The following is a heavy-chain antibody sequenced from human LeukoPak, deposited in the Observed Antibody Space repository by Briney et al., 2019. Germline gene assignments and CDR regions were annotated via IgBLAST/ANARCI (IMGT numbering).Heavy chain of an antibody. CDR3: AKGPNFHSSGYLDY. CDR1: GFTFSSYA. J-gene: IGHJ4*02. CDR2: ISGSGGST. V-gene: IGHV3-23*01. D-gene: IGHD3-22*01. Sequence: GGSLRLSCAASGFTFSSYAMSWVRQAPGKGLEWVSAISGSGGSTYYADSVKGRFTISRDNSKNTLYLQMNSLRAEDTAVYYCAKGPNFHSSGYLDYWGQGTLVTVSS.